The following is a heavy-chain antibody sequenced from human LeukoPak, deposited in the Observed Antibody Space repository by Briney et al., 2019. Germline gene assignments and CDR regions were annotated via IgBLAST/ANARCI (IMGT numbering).Heavy chain of an antibody. CDR2: IYSGGST. CDR1: GFTVSSNY. D-gene: IGHD1-26*01. J-gene: IGHJ4*02. V-gene: IGHV3-66*01. CDR3: ARDRLVGATDY. Sequence: PGGSLRLSCAASGFTVSSNYMSWVRQAPGKGLEWVSVIYSGGSTYYADSVKGRFTISRDNSKNTLYLQMNSLRAEDTAVYYCARDRLVGATDYWGQGTLVTVSS.